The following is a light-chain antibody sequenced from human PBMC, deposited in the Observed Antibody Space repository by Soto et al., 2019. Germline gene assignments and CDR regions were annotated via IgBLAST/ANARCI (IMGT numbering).Light chain of an antibody. CDR1: QDISSW. J-gene: IGKJ1*01. CDR3: HQAHSFPS. CDR2: AAS. Sequence: DIQMTQSPSSVSASVGDRVTITCRASQDISSWLAWYQQKPGKAPNLLIYAASSLQSGVPSRFSVSGSGTDFTLTISSLQPEDFATYYCHQAHSFPSFGQGTKVEIK. V-gene: IGKV1-12*02.